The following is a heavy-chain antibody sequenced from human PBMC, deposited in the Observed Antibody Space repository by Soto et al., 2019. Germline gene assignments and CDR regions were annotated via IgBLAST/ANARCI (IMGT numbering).Heavy chain of an antibody. V-gene: IGHV3-23*01. Sequence: PGGSLRLSFAASGFNFSSYGMSWVRQAPGKGLEWVSEISGSGDTIYYTNSVKGRFTVSRDNSKSTLYLQMNSLRAEDAGLYYCAKDLEGVVADDLDSWGKGILVNVLL. CDR3: AKDLEGVVADDLDS. J-gene: IGHJ4*02. D-gene: IGHD3-3*01. CDR2: ISGSGDTI. CDR1: GFNFSSYG.